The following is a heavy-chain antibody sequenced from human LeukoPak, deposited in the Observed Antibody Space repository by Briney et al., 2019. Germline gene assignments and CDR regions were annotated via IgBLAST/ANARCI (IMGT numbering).Heavy chain of an antibody. D-gene: IGHD3-16*01. J-gene: IGHJ4*02. V-gene: IGHV4-34*08. Sequence: GSLRLSCAASGFTFSSYSMNWVRQAPGKGLEYIGSINYRGSTYYNPSLKGRVTLSVDTSKNQFSLKLNSVTAADTAVYYCATYKYDYVWGNQHFDYWGQGTLVAVSS. CDR3: ATYKYDYVWGNQHFDY. CDR1: GFTFSSYS. CDR2: INYRGST.